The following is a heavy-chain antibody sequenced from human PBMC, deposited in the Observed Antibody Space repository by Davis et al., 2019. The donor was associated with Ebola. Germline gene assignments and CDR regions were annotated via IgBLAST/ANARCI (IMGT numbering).Heavy chain of an antibody. V-gene: IGHV4-34*01. CDR3: AKRGSSVDFDY. Sequence: MPSETLSLTCAVYGWSFSGYYWRWIRQPPGKGLEWVGEINHSGTTNYNPSLKSRVTISVDTSKNQFSLKLNSVTAADTAVYYCAKRGSSVDFDYWGQGTLVTVSS. CDR2: INHSGTT. J-gene: IGHJ4*02. CDR1: GWSFSGYY. D-gene: IGHD6-6*01.